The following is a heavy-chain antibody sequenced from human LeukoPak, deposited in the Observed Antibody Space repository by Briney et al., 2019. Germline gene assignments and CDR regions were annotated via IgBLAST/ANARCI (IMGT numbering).Heavy chain of an antibody. V-gene: IGHV3-9*01. J-gene: IGHJ6*02. CDR3: AKEEYYYDSSGYYSGYYYGMDV. CDR2: ISWNSGSI. Sequence: GGSLRLSCAASGFTFDDYATHWVRQAPGKGLEWVSGISWNSGSIGYADSVKGRFTISRDNAKNSLYLQMNSLRAEDTALYYCAKEEYYYDSSGYYSGYYYGMDVWGQGTTVTVSS. D-gene: IGHD3-22*01. CDR1: GFTFDDYA.